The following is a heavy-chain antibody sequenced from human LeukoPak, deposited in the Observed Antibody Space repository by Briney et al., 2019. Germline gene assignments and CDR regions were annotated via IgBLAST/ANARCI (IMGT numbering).Heavy chain of an antibody. CDR3: AREIEYSMDV. V-gene: IGHV6-1*01. CDR1: GDSVSSNSAT. Sequence: SQTLSLTCAISGDSVSSNSATWNWIRQSPSRGLEWLGRTYYRSTWYSDYAVSLKGRITINADTSKNQFSLQLNSVTPEDTAVYYCAREIEYSMDVWGQGTTVTVSS. CDR2: TYYRSTWYS. J-gene: IGHJ6*02. D-gene: IGHD6-6*01.